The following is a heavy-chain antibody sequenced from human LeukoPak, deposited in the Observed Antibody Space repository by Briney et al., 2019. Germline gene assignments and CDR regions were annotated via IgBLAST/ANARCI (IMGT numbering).Heavy chain of an antibody. D-gene: IGHD3-10*01. CDR1: GYTFTSYG. J-gene: IGHJ4*02. CDR2: ISAYNGNT. V-gene: IGHV1-18*01. CDR3: ARFTYYYGSGDY. Sequence: ASVTVSFKASGYTFTSYGISWVRQAPGQGLEWMGWISAYNGNTNYAQKLQGRVTMTTDTSTSTAYMELRSLRYDDTAVYYCARFTYYYGSGDYWGQGTLVTVSS.